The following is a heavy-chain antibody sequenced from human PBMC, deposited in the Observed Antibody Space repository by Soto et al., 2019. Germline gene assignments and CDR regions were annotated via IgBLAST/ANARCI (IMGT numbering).Heavy chain of an antibody. Sequence: GGSLRLSCAASGFTFSSYSMHWVRQAPGKGLEWVTSISSSSTYIKYADSVKGRFTISRDNAKNSLYLQMNSLRAEDTAVYYCARGEGYFDWSAPRYWGQGTLVTVSS. J-gene: IGHJ4*02. CDR3: ARGEGYFDWSAPRY. CDR2: ISSSSTYI. V-gene: IGHV3-21*01. CDR1: GFTFSSYS. D-gene: IGHD3-9*01.